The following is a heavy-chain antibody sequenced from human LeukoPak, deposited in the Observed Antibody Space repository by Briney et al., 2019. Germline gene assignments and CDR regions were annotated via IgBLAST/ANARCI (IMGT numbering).Heavy chain of an antibody. CDR1: GGSISSYY. V-gene: IGHV4-59*01. Sequence: KASETLSLTCTVSGGSISSYYWSWIRQPPGKGLEWIGYIYYSGSTNYNPSLKSRVTISVDTSKNQFSLKLSSVTAADTAVYYCARDQPTNYYDSSGYYYAPGAFDIWGQGTMVTVSS. J-gene: IGHJ3*02. D-gene: IGHD3-22*01. CDR2: IYYSGST. CDR3: ARDQPTNYYDSSGYYYAPGAFDI.